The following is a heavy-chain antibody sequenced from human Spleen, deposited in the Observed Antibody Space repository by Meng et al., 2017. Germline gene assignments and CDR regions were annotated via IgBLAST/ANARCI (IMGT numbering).Heavy chain of an antibody. V-gene: IGHV4-59*12. CDR3: AREAYSSSRRIQH. Sequence: SETLSLTCTVSGGSINSYYWSWIRQPPGKGLEWIGSIYYSGSTYYNPSLKSRVTISVDTSKNQFSLKLSSVTAADTAVYYCAREAYSSSRRIQHWGQGTLVTVSS. CDR2: IYYSGST. J-gene: IGHJ1*01. CDR1: GGSINSYY. D-gene: IGHD6-13*01.